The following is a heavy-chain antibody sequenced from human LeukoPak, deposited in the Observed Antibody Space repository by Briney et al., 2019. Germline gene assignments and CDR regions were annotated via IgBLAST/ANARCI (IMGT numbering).Heavy chain of an antibody. CDR1: GYTFTDYH. CDR2: IDPKSDGT. CDR3: ARAESGTHRY. J-gene: IGHJ4*02. V-gene: IGHV1-2*06. Sequence: ASVKVSCKTSGYTFTDYHIHWVRQAPGQGLEWMGRIDPKSDGTIYAQKFQGRVTMTRDTSIGTAYMELSSLKPDDTAVYYCARAESGTHRYWGQGTLVTVSS. D-gene: IGHD1-26*01.